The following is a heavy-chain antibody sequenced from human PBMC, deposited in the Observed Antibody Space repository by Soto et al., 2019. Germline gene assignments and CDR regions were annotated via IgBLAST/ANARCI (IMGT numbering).Heavy chain of an antibody. D-gene: IGHD6-19*01. V-gene: IGHV1-69*13. CDR1: GGTFSSYA. Sequence: GASLKVSCKASGGTFSSYAIGWVRQAPGQGLEWMGGIIPIFGTANYAQKFQGRVTITADESTSTAYMELSSLRSEDTAVYYCARDGGSSGWYRGGRYGMDVWGQGTTVTVSS. J-gene: IGHJ6*02. CDR3: ARDGGSSGWYRGGRYGMDV. CDR2: IIPIFGTA.